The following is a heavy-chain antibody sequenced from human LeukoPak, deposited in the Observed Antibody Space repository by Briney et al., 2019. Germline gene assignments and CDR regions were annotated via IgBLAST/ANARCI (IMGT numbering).Heavy chain of an antibody. V-gene: IGHV3-30*04. CDR2: ISYDGSNK. CDR3: ARDREYYDILTGYKVSHYFDY. CDR1: GFTFNNYA. J-gene: IGHJ4*02. Sequence: GGSLRLSCAASGFTFNNYAMHWVRQAPGKGLEWVAIISYDGSNKYYADSVKGRFTISRDNSKNTLFLQMNSLRAEDTAVYYRARDREYYDILTGYKVSHYFDYWGQGTLVTVSS. D-gene: IGHD3-9*01.